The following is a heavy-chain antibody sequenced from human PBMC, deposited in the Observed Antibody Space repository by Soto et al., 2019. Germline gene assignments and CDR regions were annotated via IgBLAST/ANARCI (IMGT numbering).Heavy chain of an antibody. CDR3: ARGSLGSLLSPFDH. Sequence: PSETLSLTCTVSGGSISNHYWSWIRQPPGKGLEWIGYVYHTGNTNYSPSLKSRVTISVDTSESQFTLRLRSVTAADTAIYYCARGSLGSLLSPFDHWGQGNLVTVSS. CDR2: VYHTGNT. CDR1: GGSISNHY. D-gene: IGHD1-26*01. V-gene: IGHV4-59*08. J-gene: IGHJ4*02.